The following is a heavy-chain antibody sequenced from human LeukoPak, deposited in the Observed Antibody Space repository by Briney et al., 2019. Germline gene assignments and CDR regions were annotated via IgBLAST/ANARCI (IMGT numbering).Heavy chain of an antibody. V-gene: IGHV1-8*01. CDR1: GYTFTSYD. J-gene: IGHJ6*02. Sequence: ASVKVSCKASGYTFTSYDINWVRQAPGQGLEWMGWMNPNSGNIGYAQKFQGRVTLTRNTSISTAYMELSSLRSEDTAVYYCATEYGGDCYSALGYYYYDMDVWGQGTTVTVSS. CDR3: ATEYGGDCYSALGYYYYDMDV. CDR2: MNPNSGNI. D-gene: IGHD2-21*02.